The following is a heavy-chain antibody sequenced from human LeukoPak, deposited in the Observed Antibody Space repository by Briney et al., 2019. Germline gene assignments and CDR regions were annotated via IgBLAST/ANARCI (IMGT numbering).Heavy chain of an antibody. V-gene: IGHV3-21*01. CDR2: ISSSSSYI. D-gene: IGHD6-13*01. CDR3: AKDYSSSWRLYYYYYYMDV. J-gene: IGHJ6*03. CDR1: GFTFSSYS. Sequence: GGSLRLSCAASGFTFSSYSMNWVRQAPGKGLEWVSSISSSSSYIYYADSVKGRFTISRDNAKNSLYLQMNSLRAEDTAVYYCAKDYSSSWRLYYYYYYMDVWGKGTTVTVSS.